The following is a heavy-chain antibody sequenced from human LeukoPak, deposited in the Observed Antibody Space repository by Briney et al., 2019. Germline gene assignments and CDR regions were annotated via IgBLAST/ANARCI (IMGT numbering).Heavy chain of an antibody. CDR3: ARHPEKSSSSLNWFDP. CDR2: IYYSGST. J-gene: IGHJ5*02. V-gene: IGHV4-59*08. D-gene: IGHD6-13*01. CDR1: GGSISSYY. Sequence: KPSETLSLTCTVSGGSISSYYWSWIRQPPGKGLEGIGYIYYSGSTNYNPSLKSRVTISVDTSKNQFSLKLSSVTAADTAVYYCARHPEKSSSSLNWFDPWGQGTLVTVSS.